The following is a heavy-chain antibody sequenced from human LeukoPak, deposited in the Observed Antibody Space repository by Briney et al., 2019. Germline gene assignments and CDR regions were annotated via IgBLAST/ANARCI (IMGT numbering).Heavy chain of an antibody. J-gene: IGHJ2*01. CDR1: GGSISNYY. Sequence: PSETLSLTCTVSGGSISNYYWSWIRQPPGKGLEWIGYIYYSGSTNYNPSLKSRVTISVDSSKNQFSLKLSSVTAADTAVYYCARCPAGPPYWYFELWGRDTLVTVSS. CDR3: ARCPAGPPYWYFEL. D-gene: IGHD2-2*01. CDR2: IYYSGST. V-gene: IGHV4-59*01.